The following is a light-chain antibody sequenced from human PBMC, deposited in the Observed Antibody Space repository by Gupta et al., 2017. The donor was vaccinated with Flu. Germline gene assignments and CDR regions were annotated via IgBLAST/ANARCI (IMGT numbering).Light chain of an antibody. J-gene: IGLJ1*01. Sequence: AGDALPKQYAYWYQQKPGQAPGLVIYKDSERPSGIPERISGSSSGTTVTLTISGVQAEDEADYYCQSADSSGTYVFGTGTKVTVL. CDR2: KDS. CDR1: ALPKQY. V-gene: IGLV3-25*03. CDR3: QSADSSGTYV.